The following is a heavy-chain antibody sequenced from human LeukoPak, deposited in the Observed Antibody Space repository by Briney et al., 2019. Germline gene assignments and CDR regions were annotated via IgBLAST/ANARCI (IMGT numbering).Heavy chain of an antibody. Sequence: GGSLRLSRAASGFTFSSYNMNWVRQAPGKGLEWVSGINWNGGSTGYADSVKGRFTIARDNAKNSLYLQMNSLRAEDTALYYXXXXXXXXXXSGYYYPIAFDYWGQGTLVTVSS. D-gene: IGHD3-22*01. V-gene: IGHV3-20*04. J-gene: IGHJ4*02. CDR2: INWNGGST. CDR1: GFTFSSYN. CDR3: XXXXXXXXXSGYYYPIAFDY.